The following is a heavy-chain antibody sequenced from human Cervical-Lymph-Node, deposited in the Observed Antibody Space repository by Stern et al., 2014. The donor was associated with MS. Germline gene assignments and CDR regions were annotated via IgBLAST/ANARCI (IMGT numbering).Heavy chain of an antibody. CDR2: IYYSGST. J-gene: IGHJ4*02. D-gene: IGHD6-13*01. Sequence: MTLVESGPGLVKPSQTLSLTCTFSGGSISSGGYYWSWIRQHPGKGLEWLGHIYYSGSTYYNPALKSRVTISVDTSKNQFSLKLSSVTAADTAVYYCARVDSSSWDFDYWGQGTLVTVSS. CDR3: ARVDSSSWDFDY. V-gene: IGHV4-31*03. CDR1: GGSISSGGYY.